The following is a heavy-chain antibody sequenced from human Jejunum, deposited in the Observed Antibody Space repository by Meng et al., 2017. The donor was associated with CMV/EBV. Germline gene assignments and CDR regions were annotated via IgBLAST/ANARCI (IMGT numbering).Heavy chain of an antibody. Sequence: LSCAASGFTFSSYWMHWVRQAPGKGLVWVSRINTDGSVTTYADSVQGRFTISRDNAKNTLYLQMNSLRVEDTAVYYCAKDVGRAGVWGRGTLVTVSS. CDR3: AKDVGRAGV. CDR1: GFTFSSYW. D-gene: IGHD3-10*01. J-gene: IGHJ4*02. CDR2: INTDGSVT. V-gene: IGHV3-74*01.